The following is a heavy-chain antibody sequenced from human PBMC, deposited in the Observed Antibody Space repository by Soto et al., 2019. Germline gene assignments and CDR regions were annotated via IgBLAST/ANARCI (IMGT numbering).Heavy chain of an antibody. CDR1: GCAIRIGGYH. V-gene: IGHV4-31*03. Sequence: SEALSLTCNFSGCAIRIGGYHWSWIRQHPGKGLEWIGYIYYSGSTYYNPSLKSRVTISVDTSKNQFSLKLSSVTAADTAVYYCARDSPRFLEWLGSYGMDVWGQGTTVT. J-gene: IGHJ6*02. CDR3: ARDSPRFLEWLGSYGMDV. D-gene: IGHD3-3*01. CDR2: IYYSGST.